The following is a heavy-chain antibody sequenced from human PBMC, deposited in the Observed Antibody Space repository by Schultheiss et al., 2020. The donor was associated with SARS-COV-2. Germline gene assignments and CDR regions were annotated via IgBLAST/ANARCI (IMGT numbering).Heavy chain of an antibody. CDR1: GFTFSSYA. CDR2: IRYDGTHQ. CDR3: ARGINWYYFDY. V-gene: IGHV3-30*01. D-gene: IGHD1-20*01. Sequence: GGSLRLSCAASGFTFSSYAMHWVRQAPGRGLEWVAVIRYDGTHQDYAESVKGRFTISRDNSKNTLYLQMHSLRAEDTAVYFCARGINWYYFDYWGQGTLVTVSS. J-gene: IGHJ4*02.